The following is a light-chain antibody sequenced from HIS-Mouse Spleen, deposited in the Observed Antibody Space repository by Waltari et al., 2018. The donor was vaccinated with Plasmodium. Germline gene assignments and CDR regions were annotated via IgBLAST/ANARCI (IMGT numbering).Light chain of an antibody. CDR2: DVS. Sequence: QSALTQPASVSVSPGPSITIPCTGTSSNVGGYNYVSWYQQHPGKAPKLMIYDVSNRPSGVSNRFSGSKSGNTASLTISGTQAMDEADYYCQAWDSSTVFGGGTKLTVL. CDR3: QAWDSSTV. V-gene: IGLV2-14*03. CDR1: SSNVGGYNY. J-gene: IGLJ2*01.